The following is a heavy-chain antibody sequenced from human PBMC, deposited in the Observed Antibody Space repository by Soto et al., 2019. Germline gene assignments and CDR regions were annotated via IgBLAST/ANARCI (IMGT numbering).Heavy chain of an antibody. CDR1: GDSIISTNW. CDR3: ARDYFKNWYFEL. D-gene: IGHD3-10*01. CDR2: VFHSGLT. V-gene: IGHV4-4*02. J-gene: IGHJ2*01. Sequence: QVQLQESGPGLVKPSGTLSLTCTVSGDSIISTNWWSWVRQPPGKGLEWIGEVFHSGLTNYNSSLKSRVTMLVDKSKNQFSLKLTSVTAADTAIYYCARDYFKNWYFELWGRGTLVTVSS.